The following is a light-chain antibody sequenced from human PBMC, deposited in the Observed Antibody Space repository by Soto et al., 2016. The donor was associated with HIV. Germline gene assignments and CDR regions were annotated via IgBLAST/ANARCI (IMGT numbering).Light chain of an antibody. Sequence: DIQMTQSPSSLSASVGDRVTITCQASQDISNYLNWYQQKPGKAPKLLIYDASNLETGVPSRFSGSGSGTDFTFTFSSLQPEDIATYYRQQYDNLPITFGQGTRLEIK. CDR1: QDISNY. V-gene: IGKV1-33*01. CDR3: QQYDNLPIT. J-gene: IGKJ5*01. CDR2: DAS.